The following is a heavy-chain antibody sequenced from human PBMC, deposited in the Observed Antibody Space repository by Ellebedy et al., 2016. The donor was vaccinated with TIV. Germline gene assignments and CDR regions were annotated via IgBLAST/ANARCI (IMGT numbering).Heavy chain of an antibody. CDR1: GFTFSNYA. Sequence: GESLKISCAASGFTFSNYAMSWVRQAPGKGLEWVAGISCSGDSTTYADSVKGPFTISRDNSKNTLYLQMNSRRAEDKDVYYCARPLGVHYWGQGTLVTVSS. J-gene: IGHJ4*02. CDR2: ISCSGDST. CDR3: ARPLGVHY. V-gene: IGHV3-23*01. D-gene: IGHD2-8*01.